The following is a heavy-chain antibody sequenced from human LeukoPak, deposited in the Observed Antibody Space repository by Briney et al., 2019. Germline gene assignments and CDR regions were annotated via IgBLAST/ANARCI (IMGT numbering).Heavy chain of an antibody. CDR3: ARWGLVDSDV. Sequence: ASETLSLTCTVSGVPINSPGYSWTWIPQPPGKGLEWVSVIYSGGSTYYADSVKGRFTISRDNSKNMLYLQMNSLRAEDTAVYYCARWGLVDSDVWGQGTTVTVSS. CDR2: IYSGGST. D-gene: IGHD5-12*01. J-gene: IGHJ6*02. V-gene: IGHV3-53*01. CDR1: GVPINSPGYS.